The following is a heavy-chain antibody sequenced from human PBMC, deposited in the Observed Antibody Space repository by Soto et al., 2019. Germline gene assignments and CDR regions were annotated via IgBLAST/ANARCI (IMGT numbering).Heavy chain of an antibody. CDR1: AFTFSRYT. CDR2: ISYDGSNK. CDR3: ATDPPPGCGGDCYPG. J-gene: IGHJ4*02. V-gene: IGHV3-30-3*01. Sequence: QVQLVESGGGVVQPGRSLRLSCAASAFTFSRYTMHWVRQAPGKGLEWVALISYDGSNKYYPDSVKGRFTISRDNSKNTQYLQMNSLRAEDTAVYYCATDPPPGCGGDCYPGWGQGTLVTVSS. D-gene: IGHD2-21*02.